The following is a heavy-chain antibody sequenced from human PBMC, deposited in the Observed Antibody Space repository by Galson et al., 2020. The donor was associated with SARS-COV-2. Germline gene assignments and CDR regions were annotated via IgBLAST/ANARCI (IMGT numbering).Heavy chain of an antibody. CDR1: GFTFSSYS. CDR3: ARDGQLANYYYGMDV. Sequence: GESLKISCAASGFTFSSYSMNWVRQAPGKGLEWVSYISSSSSTIYYADSVKGRFTISRDNAKNSLYLQMNSLRAEDTAVYYCARDGQLANYYYGMDVGGQGTTVTVSS. J-gene: IGHJ6*02. V-gene: IGHV3-48*04. CDR2: ISSSSSTI. D-gene: IGHD6-6*01.